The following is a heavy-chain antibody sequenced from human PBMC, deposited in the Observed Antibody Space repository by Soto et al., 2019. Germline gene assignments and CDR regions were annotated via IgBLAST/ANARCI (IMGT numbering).Heavy chain of an antibody. J-gene: IGHJ5*02. V-gene: IGHV1-18*01. D-gene: IGHD6-13*01. CDR3: ARASPNASGTRWFDP. CDR2: ISAYNGNT. CDR1: GYTFTSYG. Sequence: QVQLVQSGAEVKKPGASVKVSCKASGYTFTSYGISWVRQAPGQGLEWMGWISAYNGNTNYAQKLQGRVTMTTDTSTSTATMELRRLRSDDTAVYYCARASPNASGTRWFDPWGQGTLVTVSS.